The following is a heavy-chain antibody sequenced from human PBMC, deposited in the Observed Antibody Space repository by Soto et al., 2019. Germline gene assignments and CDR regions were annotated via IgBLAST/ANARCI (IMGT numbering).Heavy chain of an antibody. Sequence: QLQLRESGSGLVKPSQALCLTCAVSGGSISSGGYSWSWIRQPPGKGLEWIGYIYHSGSTYYNPSLKSRVTISVDRSKNQFSLKLSSVTAADTAVYYCARDPGLWGRGTLVTVSS. CDR2: IYHSGST. CDR1: GGSISSGGYS. J-gene: IGHJ2*01. CDR3: ARDPGL. V-gene: IGHV4-30-2*01.